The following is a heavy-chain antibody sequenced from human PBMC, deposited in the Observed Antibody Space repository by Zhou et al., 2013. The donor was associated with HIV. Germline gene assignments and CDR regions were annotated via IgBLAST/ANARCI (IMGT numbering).Heavy chain of an antibody. Sequence: QAQLVQSGTEVRKPGVSVKVSCKASGYTFTSYDINWVRQATGQGLEWMGWMNPNSGNTGYAQKLQGRVAITRNTSISTAYMELSSLRSEDTAVYYCARGEVVLGNWGQGTLVTVSS. CDR2: MNPNSGNT. D-gene: IGHD2-15*01. V-gene: IGHV1-8*03. CDR3: ARGEVVLGN. J-gene: IGHJ4*02. CDR1: GYTFTSYD.